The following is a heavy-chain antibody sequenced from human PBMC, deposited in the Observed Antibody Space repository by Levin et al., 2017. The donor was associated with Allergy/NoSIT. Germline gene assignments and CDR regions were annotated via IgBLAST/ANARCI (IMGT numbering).Heavy chain of an antibody. CDR1: GFSFDDYA. CDR3: AKDRGGRRGSWLFDS. V-gene: IGHV3-43D*04. D-gene: IGHD6-13*01. CDR2: ISWNGGRT. J-gene: IGHJ4*02. Sequence: GESLKISCAASGFSFDDYAMHWVRQAPGKGLEWVSLISWNGGRTSYADSVKGRFTISRDNSKNSLFLQMNSLRVEDTALYYCAKDRGGRRGSWLFDSWGQGTLVTVSS.